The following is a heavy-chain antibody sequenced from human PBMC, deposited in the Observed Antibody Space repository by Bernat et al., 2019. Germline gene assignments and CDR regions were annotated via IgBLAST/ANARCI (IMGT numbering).Heavy chain of an antibody. CDR3: ARDHPGYIVVVPAAAYGEGNYYYGMDV. D-gene: IGHD2-2*01. J-gene: IGHJ6*02. Sequence: QVQLVESGGGVVQPGRSLRLSCAASGFTFSSYAMHWVRQAPGKGLEWVAVISYDGSNKYYADSVEGRFTISRDKSKNTLYLQMNSLRAEDTAVYYCARDHPGYIVVVPAAAYGEGNYYYGMDVWGQGTTVTVSS. CDR2: ISYDGSNK. V-gene: IGHV3-30-3*01. CDR1: GFTFSSYA.